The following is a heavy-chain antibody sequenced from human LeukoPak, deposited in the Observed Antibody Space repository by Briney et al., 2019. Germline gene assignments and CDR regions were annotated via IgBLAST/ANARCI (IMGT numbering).Heavy chain of an antibody. Sequence: GGSLRLSCAASGFTFSSYAMSWVRQAPGKGLEWVADIKEDGSGTYYVDSVKGRFTGSRDNAKNSLYLQMNSLRVEDTAVYYCARGASRAFDIWGQGTMVTVSS. CDR1: GFTFSSYA. V-gene: IGHV3-7*01. CDR2: IKEDGSGT. CDR3: ARGASRAFDI. J-gene: IGHJ3*02.